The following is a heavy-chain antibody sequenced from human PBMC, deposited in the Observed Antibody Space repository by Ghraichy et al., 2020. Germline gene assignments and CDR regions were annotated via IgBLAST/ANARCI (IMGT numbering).Heavy chain of an antibody. CDR2: MNPNSGDT. Sequence: VKVSCKASGYTFTTYDINWVRQATGQGLEWMGWMNPNSGDTGSAQMFQGRVTMTRNTAISTAYMELSSLTSEDTAVYYCARGVGVVATTYYYDMDVWGQGTTVTVSS. J-gene: IGHJ6*02. V-gene: IGHV1-8*01. D-gene: IGHD5-12*01. CDR3: ARGVGVVATTYYYDMDV. CDR1: GYTFTTYD.